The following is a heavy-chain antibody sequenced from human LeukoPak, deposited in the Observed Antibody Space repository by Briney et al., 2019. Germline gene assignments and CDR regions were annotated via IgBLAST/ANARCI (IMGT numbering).Heavy chain of an antibody. V-gene: IGHV1-69*13. CDR1: GGTFSSYA. D-gene: IGHD2-15*01. J-gene: IGHJ6*02. CDR3: ARPYSRYYYYGMDV. CDR2: IIPIFGTA. Sequence: SVKVSCTASGGTFSSYAISWVRQAPGQGLEWMGGIIPIFGTANYAQKFQGRVTITADESTSTAYMELSSLRSEDTAVYYCARPYSRYYYYGMDVWGQGTTVTVSS.